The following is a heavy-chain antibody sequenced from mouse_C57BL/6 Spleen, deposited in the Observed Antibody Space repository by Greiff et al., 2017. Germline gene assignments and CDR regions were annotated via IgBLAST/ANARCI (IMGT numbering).Heavy chain of an antibody. D-gene: IGHD1-1*01. CDR3: ARSEAITTVVATGGAMDY. CDR1: GYTFTSYG. V-gene: IGHV1-81*01. J-gene: IGHJ4*01. CDR2: IYPRSGNT. Sequence: VKLMESGAELARPGASVKLSCKASGYTFTSYGISWVKQRTGQGLEWIGEIYPRSGNTYYNEKFKGKATLTADKSSSTAYMELRSLTSEDSAVYFCARSEAITTVVATGGAMDYWGQGTSVTVSS.